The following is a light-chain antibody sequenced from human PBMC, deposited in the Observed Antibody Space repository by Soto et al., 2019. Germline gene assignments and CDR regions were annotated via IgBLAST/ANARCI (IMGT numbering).Light chain of an antibody. CDR1: QSVSSNY. V-gene: IGKV3-20*01. J-gene: IGKJ1*01. CDR2: GAS. Sequence: EIVLTQSPGTLSLSPGERATLSCRASQSVSSNYLAWYQQKPGQAPRLLIYGASSRATGIPDRFSGSGSGTDFTLTITRLEPEDFAVYYCHQYDNSPRTFGQGTKVEIK. CDR3: HQYDNSPRT.